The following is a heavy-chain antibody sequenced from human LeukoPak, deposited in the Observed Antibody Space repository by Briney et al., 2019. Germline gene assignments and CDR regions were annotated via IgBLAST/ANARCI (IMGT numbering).Heavy chain of an antibody. V-gene: IGHV4-39*01. D-gene: IGHD2-8*01. CDR2: IYYSGST. Sequence: SETLSLTCTVSGGSISSVSYYWGWIRQPPGKGLEWIASIYYSGSTHYNPSLRSRVTISVDTSKNEFSLKLSSVTAADTAVYYCARNNTLMMYPRGGEDKRFDYWGQGTLVTVSS. CDR1: GGSISSVSYY. CDR3: ARNNTLMMYPRGGEDKRFDY. J-gene: IGHJ4*02.